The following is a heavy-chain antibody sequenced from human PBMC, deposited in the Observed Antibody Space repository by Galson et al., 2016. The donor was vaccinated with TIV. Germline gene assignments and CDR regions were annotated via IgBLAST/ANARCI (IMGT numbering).Heavy chain of an antibody. D-gene: IGHD3-3*01. CDR2: VHYDGSVT. Sequence: SLRLSCAASGFTFSASGLHWIRQAPGKGLEWVAFVHYDGSVTSYSDSVKGRFTVSRDNSKSTLFLQMNRLRLEDTGVYYCPKFDFWSAWPPSDSDYWGQGILVTVSS. CDR3: PKFDFWSAWPPSDSDY. CDR1: GFTFSASG. V-gene: IGHV3-30*02. J-gene: IGHJ4*02.